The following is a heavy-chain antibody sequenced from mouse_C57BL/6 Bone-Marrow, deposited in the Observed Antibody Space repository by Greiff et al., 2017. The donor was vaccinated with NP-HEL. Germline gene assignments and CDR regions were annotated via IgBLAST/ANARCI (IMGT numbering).Heavy chain of an antibody. CDR2: IYPRSGTT. CDR3: ARSEYYGSSPFAY. D-gene: IGHD1-1*01. CDR1: GYTFTSYG. Sequence: QVQLQQSGAELARPGASVKLSCKASGYTFTSYGISWVKQRTGQGLEWIGEIYPRSGTTYYNEKFKGKATLTADKSSSTAYMELRSLTSEDSAVYFCARSEYYGSSPFAYWGQGTLVTVSA. V-gene: IGHV1-81*01. J-gene: IGHJ3*01.